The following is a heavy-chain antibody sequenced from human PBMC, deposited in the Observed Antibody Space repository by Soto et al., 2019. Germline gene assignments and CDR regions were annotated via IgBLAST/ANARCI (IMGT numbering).Heavy chain of an antibody. V-gene: IGHV3-33*01. D-gene: IGHD3-16*01. J-gene: IGHJ4*02. Sequence: PGGSLELPCEAPGFTFRSYAMHWAGQAPGKGREWVAFIWHDGGNKFYAESVKGRFTISRDNSKNTLYLQMTSLSAEDTAMYYCARDGDVNTGFGKDYWGQGTLVTVSS. CDR1: GFTFRSYA. CDR2: IWHDGGNK. CDR3: ARDGDVNTGFGKDY.